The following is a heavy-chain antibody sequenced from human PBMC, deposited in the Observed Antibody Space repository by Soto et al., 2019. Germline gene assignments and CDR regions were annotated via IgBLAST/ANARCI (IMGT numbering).Heavy chain of an antibody. D-gene: IGHD1-7*01. Sequence: QAQLVESGGGVVQPGTSLRLSCAASGFTISTHGMHWVRQAPGKGLEWVANICYDGSNKFYAESVKGRFSISKDNSKNALYLQMSSLRAEDTAVYYCAAATTWNFHFPYWGQGTQVTVSS. J-gene: IGHJ4*02. V-gene: IGHV3-33*03. CDR3: AAATTWNFHFPY. CDR1: GFTISTHG. CDR2: ICYDGSNK.